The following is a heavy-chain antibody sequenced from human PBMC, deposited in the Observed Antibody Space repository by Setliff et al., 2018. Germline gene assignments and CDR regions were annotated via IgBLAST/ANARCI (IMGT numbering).Heavy chain of an antibody. D-gene: IGHD6-19*01. CDR2: IYPGDSET. CDR3: ARRTGFAVAGFDH. V-gene: IGHV5-51*01. Sequence: GESLKISCKGSGYSFSRHWIGWVRQKPGKGLEWVGIIYPGDSETRYSPSFQGQVTMSADKSISTAYLQWSGLKASDTAIYYCARRTGFAVAGFDHWGQGAMVTVSS. J-gene: IGHJ4*03. CDR1: GYSFSRHW.